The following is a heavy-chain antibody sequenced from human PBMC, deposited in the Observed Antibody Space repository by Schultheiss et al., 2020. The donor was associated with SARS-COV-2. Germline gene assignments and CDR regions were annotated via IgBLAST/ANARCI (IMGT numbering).Heavy chain of an antibody. CDR1: GFTFSSYS. Sequence: GGSLRLSCAASGFTFSSYSMNWVRQAPGKGLEWVASISSSSSYIYYADSVKGRFTISRDNAKNSLYLQMNSLRAEDTAVYYCARGIRVARDYWGQGTLVTVSS. CDR3: ARGIRVARDY. CDR2: ISSSSSYI. V-gene: IGHV3-21*01. J-gene: IGHJ4*02.